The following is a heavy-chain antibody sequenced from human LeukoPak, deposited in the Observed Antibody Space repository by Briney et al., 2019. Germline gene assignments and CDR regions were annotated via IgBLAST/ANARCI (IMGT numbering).Heavy chain of an antibody. CDR2: IYPGDSET. CDR3: ARPLTADQSY. V-gene: IGHV5-51*01. CDR1: GYSFISNW. Sequence: GASLKISCKGSGYSFISNWVGWVRQMPGKGLEWMGIIYPGDSETRYSPSFQGQVTISADKSINTAYLQWSSLKASDTAMYYCARPLTADQSYWGQGTLVTVSS. J-gene: IGHJ4*02. D-gene: IGHD2-21*02.